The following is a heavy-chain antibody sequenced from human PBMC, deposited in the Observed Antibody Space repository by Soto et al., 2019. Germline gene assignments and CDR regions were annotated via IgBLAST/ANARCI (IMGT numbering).Heavy chain of an antibody. CDR3: ARSDCSSTSCYWPYMDV. CDR2: IYPGDSDT. V-gene: IGHV5-51*01. CDR1: GYSFTSYW. Sequence: PGESLKISCKGSGYSFTSYWIGWVRQMPGKGLEWMGIIYPGDSDTRYSPSFQGQVTISADKSISTAYLQWSSLKASDTAMYYCARSDCSSTSCYWPYMDVWGKGTTVTVSS. D-gene: IGHD2-2*01. J-gene: IGHJ6*03.